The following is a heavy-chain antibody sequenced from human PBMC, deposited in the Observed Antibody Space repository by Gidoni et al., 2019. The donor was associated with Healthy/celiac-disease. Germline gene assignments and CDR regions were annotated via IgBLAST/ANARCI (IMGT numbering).Heavy chain of an antibody. V-gene: IGHV3-23*01. J-gene: IGHJ4*02. Sequence: EVQLLESGGGLVQPGGSLRLSCAASGFTFSSYAMSWVRQAPGKGLEWVSAISGSGGSTYYADSVKGRFTISRDNSKNTLYLQMNSLRAEDTAVYYCAKAGVGYFDWLLFYFDYWGQGTLVTVSS. CDR2: ISGSGGST. CDR3: AKAGVGYFDWLLFYFDY. D-gene: IGHD3-9*01. CDR1: GFTFSSYA.